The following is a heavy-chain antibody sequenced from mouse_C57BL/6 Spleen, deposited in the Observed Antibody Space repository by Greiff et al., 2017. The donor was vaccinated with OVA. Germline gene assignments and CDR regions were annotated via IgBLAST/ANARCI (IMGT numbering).Heavy chain of an antibody. D-gene: IGHD1-1*01. J-gene: IGHJ4*01. V-gene: IGHV2-2*01. CDR1: GFSLTSYG. CDR2: IWSGGST. Sequence: VQLQQSGPGLVQPSQRLSITCTVSGFSLTSYGVHWVRQSPGKGLEWLGVIWSGGSTDYNAAFISRLSISKDNSKSQVFFKMNSLQADDTAIYYCARDYGSSYDGAMDYWGQGTSVTVSS. CDR3: ARDYGSSYDGAMDY.